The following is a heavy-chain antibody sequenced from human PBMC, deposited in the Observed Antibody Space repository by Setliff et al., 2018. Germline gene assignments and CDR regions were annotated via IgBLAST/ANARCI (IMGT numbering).Heavy chain of an antibody. D-gene: IGHD1-26*01. V-gene: IGHV4-61*09. Sequence: PSETLSLTCTVSGDSINSRTNYWSWIRQPAGKGPEWIGHIYASWSTNYNPSLKSRVSMSLDTSKNQFSLKLTSVTAADTAVYYCASRNSDGGPEYFQHWGQGALVTVSS. J-gene: IGHJ1*01. CDR2: IYASWST. CDR1: GDSINSRTNY. CDR3: ASRNSDGGPEYFQH.